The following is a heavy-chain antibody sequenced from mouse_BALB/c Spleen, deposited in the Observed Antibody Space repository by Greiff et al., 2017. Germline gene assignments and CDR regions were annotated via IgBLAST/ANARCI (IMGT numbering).Heavy chain of an antibody. CDR1: GYTFTSYW. CDR2: INPSNGRT. V-gene: IGHV1S81*02. CDR3: ASNPWFAY. Sequence: QVQLQQPGAELVKPGASVKLSCKASGYTFTSYWMHWVKQRPGPGLEWIGEINPSNGRTNYNEKFKSKATLTVDKSSSTAYMQLSSLTSEDSAVYYCASNPWFAYWGQGTLVTVSA. J-gene: IGHJ3*01.